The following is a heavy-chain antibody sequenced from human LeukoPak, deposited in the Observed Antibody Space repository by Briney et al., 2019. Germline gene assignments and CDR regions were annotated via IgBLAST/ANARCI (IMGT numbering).Heavy chain of an antibody. CDR2: IKSKTDGGTT. V-gene: IGHV3-15*01. CDR1: GFTFSNAW. Sequence: PGGSLRLSCAASGFTFSNAWMSWVRQAPGKGLEWVGRIKSKTDGGTTDYAAPVKGRFTISRDDSKNTLYLQMNSLKTEDTAVYYCTILVRGVIMLGRTDYFDCWGQGTLVTVSS. CDR3: TILVRGVIMLGRTDYFDC. J-gene: IGHJ4*02. D-gene: IGHD3-10*01.